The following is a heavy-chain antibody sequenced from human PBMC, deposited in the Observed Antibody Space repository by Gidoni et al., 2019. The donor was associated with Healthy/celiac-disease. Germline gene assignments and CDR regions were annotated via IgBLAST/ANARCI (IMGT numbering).Heavy chain of an antibody. J-gene: IGHJ4*02. CDR3: ARDLFSGGYCSGGSCFNFDY. CDR1: GFTFSSYA. Sequence: QVQLVESGGGVVQPGRSLRLSCAASGFTFSSYAMHWVRQAPGKGLEWVAVISYDGSNKYYADSVKGRFTISRDNSKNTLYLQMNSLRAEDTAVYYCARDLFSGGYCSGGSCFNFDYWGQGTLVTVSS. CDR2: ISYDGSNK. V-gene: IGHV3-30-3*01. D-gene: IGHD2-15*01.